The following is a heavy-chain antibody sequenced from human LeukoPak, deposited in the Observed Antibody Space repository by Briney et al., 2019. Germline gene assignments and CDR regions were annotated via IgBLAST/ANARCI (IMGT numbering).Heavy chain of an antibody. D-gene: IGHD3-9*01. Sequence: ASVKVSCKASGYTFTGYCVHWVRQAPGQGLEWMGWINPNSGGTNYAQKFQGRVTMTRDTSISTAYMELSRLRSDDTAVYYCARAPLRYFDWLFRTHYYYYYMDVWGKGTTVTISS. CDR2: INPNSGGT. CDR1: GYTFTGYC. CDR3: ARAPLRYFDWLFRTHYYYYYMDV. V-gene: IGHV1-2*02. J-gene: IGHJ6*03.